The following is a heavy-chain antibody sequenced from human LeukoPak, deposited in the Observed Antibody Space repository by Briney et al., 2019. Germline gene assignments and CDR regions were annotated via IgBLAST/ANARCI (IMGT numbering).Heavy chain of an antibody. CDR1: GFTFSDYY. D-gene: IGHD6-6*01. V-gene: IGHV3-11*04. CDR3: ARDQRVGIAARRNFDY. CDR2: ISSSGSTI. J-gene: IGHJ4*02. Sequence: GGSLRLSCAASGFTFSDYYISWIRQAPGKWLEWVSYISSSGSTIYYADSVKGRFTISRDNAKNSLSLQMNSLRAEDTAVYYCARDQRVGIAARRNFDYWGQGTLVTVSS.